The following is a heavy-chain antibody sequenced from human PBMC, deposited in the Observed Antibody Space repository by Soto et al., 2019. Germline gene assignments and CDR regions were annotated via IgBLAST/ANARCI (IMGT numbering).Heavy chain of an antibody. D-gene: IGHD4-17*01. CDR1: GESFNGYY. CDR2: IINSGTT. J-gene: IGHJ4*02. CDR3: ARDDPVTRTIDY. Sequence: QVQLHQWGAGLLKPSETLSLTCVVYGESFNGYYWSWIRQPPGQGLEWIGGIINSGTTNYNPSLKSRVTMSVDTSKNQFSLSLKSVTAADTAVYYCARDDPVTRTIDYWGQGTLVTVSS. V-gene: IGHV4-34*12.